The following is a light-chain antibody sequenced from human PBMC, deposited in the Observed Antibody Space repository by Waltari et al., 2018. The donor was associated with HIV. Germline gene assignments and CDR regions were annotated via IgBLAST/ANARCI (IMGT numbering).Light chain of an antibody. J-gene: IGLJ2*01. V-gene: IGLV3-1*01. CDR3: QAWDSSTAEV. Sequence: SYELTQPPSVSVSPGQTARITCSGDKLGDRYTAWYQQRPGQSPVLVIYQDSKRPSGMPERFSGSNSRNTATLTVTATQALDEADYYCQAWDSSTAEVFGGGTKLTVL. CDR2: QDS. CDR1: KLGDRY.